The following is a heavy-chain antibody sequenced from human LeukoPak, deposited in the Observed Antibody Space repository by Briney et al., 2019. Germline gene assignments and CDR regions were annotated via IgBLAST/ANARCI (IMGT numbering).Heavy chain of an antibody. CDR3: AKSVGGVMGYFDY. V-gene: IGHV3-23*03. CDR2: INNAGTIT. D-gene: IGHD3-16*01. CDR1: GFTFSSYW. J-gene: IGHJ4*02. Sequence: GGSLRLSCAASGFTFSSYWMTWVRQAPRKGLEWVSIINNAGTITYYADPVKGRFTISRDNSKNTLYLQMNSLRAEDTADYYCAKSVGGVMGYFDYWGQGTLVTVSS.